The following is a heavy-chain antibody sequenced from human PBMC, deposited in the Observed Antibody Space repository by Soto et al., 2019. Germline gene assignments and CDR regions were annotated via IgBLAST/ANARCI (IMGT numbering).Heavy chain of an antibody. Sequence: VQLVESGGAVVQPGASLRLSCAASGFKFGDFTMHWVRQAPGEGLEWISFITYNGGSTYYADSVKGRFTISRDNKKNSLSLQMNSLTTVDTAVYYCAKDGDYWGLYCASTTCSLFDNWGQGTLVTVSS. D-gene: IGHD2-2*01. V-gene: IGHV3-43*01. CDR3: AKDGDYWGLYCASTTCSLFDN. CDR2: ITYNGGST. CDR1: GFKFGDFT. J-gene: IGHJ4*02.